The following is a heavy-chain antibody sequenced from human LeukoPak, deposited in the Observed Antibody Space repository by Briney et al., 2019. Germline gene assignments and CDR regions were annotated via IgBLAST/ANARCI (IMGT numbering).Heavy chain of an antibody. V-gene: IGHV3-74*03. J-gene: IGHJ4*02. CDR3: ARDLLDSSGENY. Sequence: GGALRLSCGASGFXLTSYWMHWVRPAPGKGRVWVSRINSEGSRTTYADSVKGRFTISRDNAKNTLYLQMNSLRAEDTAVYYCARDLLDSSGENYWGQGTLVTVSS. CDR2: INSEGSRT. CDR1: GFXLTSYW. D-gene: IGHD3-22*01.